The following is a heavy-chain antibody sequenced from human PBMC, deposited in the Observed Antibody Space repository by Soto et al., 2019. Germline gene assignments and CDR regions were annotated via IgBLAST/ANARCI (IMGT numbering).Heavy chain of an antibody. J-gene: IGHJ5*02. D-gene: IGHD1-26*01. Sequence: NPSETLSLTCTVSGGSVSSGSYYWSWIRQPPGKGLEWIGYIYYSGSTNYNPSLKSRVTISVDTSKNQFSLKLSSVTAADTAVYYCARELHSVGATTSRVRWFDPWGQGTLVTVSS. CDR2: IYYSGST. CDR3: ARELHSVGATTSRVRWFDP. CDR1: GGSVSSGSYY. V-gene: IGHV4-61*01.